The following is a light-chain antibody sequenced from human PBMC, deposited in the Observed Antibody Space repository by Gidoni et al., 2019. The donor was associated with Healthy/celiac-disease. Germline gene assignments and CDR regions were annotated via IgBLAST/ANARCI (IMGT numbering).Light chain of an antibody. CDR1: QSVSCY. CDR3: QQRSNWPT. Sequence: EIVLIQSPATLTLSPGERATLSCRASQSVSCYVAWYQQKPGKAPRHLNYDAADRATGISTRFSGSWSVTYFTLTISSLEPEYVAVYCCQQRSNWPTFGGGTKVEIK. CDR2: DAA. V-gene: IGKV3-11*01. J-gene: IGKJ4*01.